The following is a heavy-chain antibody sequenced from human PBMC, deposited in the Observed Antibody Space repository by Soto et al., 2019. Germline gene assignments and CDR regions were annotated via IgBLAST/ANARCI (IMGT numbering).Heavy chain of an antibody. J-gene: IGHJ1*01. V-gene: IGHV4-38-2*01. CDR3: AVGYCGSASCSREYFQH. D-gene: IGHD2-2*01. CDR1: GYSISSFYY. CDR2: IYHSGST. Sequence: LTCAVSGYSISSFYYWSWIRLRPGTGLEWIGTIYHSGSTFHNPSLKSRVTISVDTSKNQFSLKLRSVTAADTAVYYCAVGYCGSASCSREYFQHWGQGTLVTVSS.